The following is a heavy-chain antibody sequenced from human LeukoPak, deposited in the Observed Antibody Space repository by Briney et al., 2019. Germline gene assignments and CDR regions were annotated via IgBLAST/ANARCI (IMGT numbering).Heavy chain of an antibody. D-gene: IGHD3-16*01. CDR3: TRGAGWLIDY. CDR2: GYYSGST. Sequence: PSETLSLTCTVSGGSISTYYWSWVRQPPGKGLEWIGYGYYSGSTDYIPSLKSRVTISVDTSKNQFSLKLTSVTAADTAVYYCTRGAGWLIDYWGQGILVTVSS. J-gene: IGHJ4*02. CDR1: GGSISTYY. V-gene: IGHV4-59*01.